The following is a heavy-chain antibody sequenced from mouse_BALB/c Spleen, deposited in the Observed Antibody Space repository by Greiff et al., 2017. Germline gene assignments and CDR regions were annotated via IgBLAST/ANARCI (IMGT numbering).Heavy chain of an antibody. CDR3: TREDWDAWFAY. V-gene: IGHV1S22*01. J-gene: IGHJ3*01. CDR2: IYPGSGST. CDR1: GYTFTSYW. D-gene: IGHD4-1*01. Sequence: LQQPGSELVRPGASVKLSCKASGYTFTSYWMHWVKQRPGQGLEWIGNIYPGSGSTNYDEKFKSKATLTVDTSSSTAYMQLSSLTSEDSAVYYCTREDWDAWFAYWGQGTLVTVSA.